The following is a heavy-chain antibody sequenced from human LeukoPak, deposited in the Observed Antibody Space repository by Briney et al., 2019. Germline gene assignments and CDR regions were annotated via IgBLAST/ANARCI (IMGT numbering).Heavy chain of an antibody. Sequence: SETLSLTCTVSGVSISSYYWSWIRQPPGKGLEWIGYIYYSGSTNYNPSLKSRVTISVDTSKNQFSLKLSSVTAADTAVYYCARGIYANGEFDYWGQGTLVTVSS. CDR1: GVSISSYY. J-gene: IGHJ4*02. CDR2: IYYSGST. CDR3: ARGIYANGEFDY. D-gene: IGHD4/OR15-4a*01. V-gene: IGHV4-59*01.